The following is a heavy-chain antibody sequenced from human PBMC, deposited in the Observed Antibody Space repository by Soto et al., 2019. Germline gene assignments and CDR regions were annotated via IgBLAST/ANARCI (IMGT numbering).Heavy chain of an antibody. Sequence: QLQLQESGSGLVKPSQTLSLTCAVSGGSISSGGYSWSWIRQPPGKGLEWIGYTYHSGSTYYNPTPXSXXTTAVNRSKRPFSLKLSSVTAADAAVYYCAGVPDRGGRGTLVTVS. CDR2: TYHSGST. CDR3: AGVPDR. J-gene: IGHJ4*02. V-gene: IGHV4-30-2*01. D-gene: IGHD2-2*01. CDR1: GGSISSGGYS.